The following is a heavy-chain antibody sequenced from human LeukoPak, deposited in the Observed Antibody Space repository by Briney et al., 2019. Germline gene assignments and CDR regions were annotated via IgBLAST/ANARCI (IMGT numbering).Heavy chain of an antibody. D-gene: IGHD3-10*01. CDR3: ARSAGAGSYAWFDP. V-gene: IGHV4-59*08. J-gene: IGHJ5*02. CDR2: MYYSGTST. Sequence: SETLSLTCTVSGGSISGHHWTWIRQPLGKGLEWIGYMYYSGTSTNYNPSLKSRVTISVDTSKNQFSLKLSSVTAADTAVYYCARSAGAGSYAWFDPWGQGTQVTVSS. CDR1: GGSISGHH.